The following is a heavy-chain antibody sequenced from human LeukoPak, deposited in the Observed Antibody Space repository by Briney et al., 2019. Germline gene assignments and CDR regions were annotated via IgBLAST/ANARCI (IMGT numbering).Heavy chain of an antibody. V-gene: IGHV3-43*02. D-gene: IGHD3-3*01. CDR3: AKGVTQGPFYEMDV. J-gene: IGHJ6*02. CDR1: GFTFDDYA. Sequence: GGSLRLSCAASGFTFDDYAMHWVRQAPGKGLEWVSLISGDGGSTYYADSVKGRFTISRDNSKNSLYLQMNSLRTEDTALYYCAKGVTQGPFYEMDVWGQGTTVTVCS. CDR2: ISGDGGST.